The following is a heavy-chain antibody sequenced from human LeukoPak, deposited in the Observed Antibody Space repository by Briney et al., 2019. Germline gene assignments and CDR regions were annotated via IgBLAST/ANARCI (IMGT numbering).Heavy chain of an antibody. V-gene: IGHV4-59*08. CDR1: GGSISSYY. D-gene: IGHD5-24*01. J-gene: IGHJ5*02. CDR3: ARTENYIPEDWFDP. Sequence: SETLSLTCSVSGGSISSYYWSWIRQPPGKGLEWIGYLYYSGSTNSNPSLKSRVTMSVDTSKNQFSLKLSSVTAADTAVYYCARTENYIPEDWFDPWGQGTLVTVSS. CDR2: LYYSGST.